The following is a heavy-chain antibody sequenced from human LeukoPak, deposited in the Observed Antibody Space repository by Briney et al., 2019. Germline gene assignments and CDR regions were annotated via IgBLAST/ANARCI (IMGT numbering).Heavy chain of an antibody. CDR1: GYTFTSYD. Sequence: KPGASVKVSCKASGYTFTSYDITWVRQATGQGLEWMGLMNPKNGHTVYAQKFQGRVTMTRDTSIRTAYLELSSLRSEDTAGYYXXXXXMYCSSTTCYLDYWGQGTLVTVSS. J-gene: IGHJ4*02. CDR2: MNPKNGHT. D-gene: IGHD2-2*01. CDR3: XXXXMYCSSTTCYLDY. V-gene: IGHV1-8*01.